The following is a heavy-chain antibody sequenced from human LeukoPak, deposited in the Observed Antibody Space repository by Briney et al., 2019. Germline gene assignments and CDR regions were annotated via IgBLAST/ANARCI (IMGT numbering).Heavy chain of an antibody. D-gene: IGHD5-18*01. Sequence: SVKVSCKASGGTFSSYAIGWVRQAPGQGLEWMGGIIPIFGTANYAQKFQGRVTITADESTSTAYMELSSLRSEDTAVYYCARGSVEGYSYGYLGIDYWGQGTLVTVSS. CDR1: GGTFSSYA. CDR3: ARGSVEGYSYGYLGIDY. V-gene: IGHV1-69*13. CDR2: IIPIFGTA. J-gene: IGHJ4*02.